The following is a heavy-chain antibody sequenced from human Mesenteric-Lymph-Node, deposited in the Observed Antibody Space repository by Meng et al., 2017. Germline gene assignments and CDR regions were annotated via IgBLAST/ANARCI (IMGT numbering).Heavy chain of an antibody. V-gene: IGHV4-4*03. Sequence: HLPALSPVLVSPPATLSLTFPVSGGSIRRRDWWVWVRQPPGKGLEWIGETSHSGSTNYSPSLKSRVTISLDKSKNQLSLKLNSVTAADTAVYYCASSDYYRSDYWGQGTLVTVSS. CDR2: TSHSGST. J-gene: IGHJ4*02. CDR1: GGSIRRRDW. CDR3: ASSDYYRSDY. D-gene: IGHD3-22*01.